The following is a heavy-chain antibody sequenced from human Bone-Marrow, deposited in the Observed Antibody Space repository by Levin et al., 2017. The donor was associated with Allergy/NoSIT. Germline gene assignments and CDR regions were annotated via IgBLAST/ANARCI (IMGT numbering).Heavy chain of an antibody. CDR2: MNPNSGNT. D-gene: IGHD3-10*01. V-gene: IGHV1-8*01. CDR1: GYTFTSYD. J-gene: IGHJ6*02. Sequence: GESLKISCKASGYTFTSYDINWVRQATGQGLEWMGWMNPNSGNTGYAQKFQGRVTMTRITSISTAYMELSSLRSEDTAVYYCARVDKLYYRRYYYYGMDVWGQGTLVTVSS. CDR3: ARVDKLYYRRYYYYGMDV.